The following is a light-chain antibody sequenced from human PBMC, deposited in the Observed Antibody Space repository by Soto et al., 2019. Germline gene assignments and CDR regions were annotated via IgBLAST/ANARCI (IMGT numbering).Light chain of an antibody. Sequence: DIVMTQSPATLSVSPGERATLSFRVSQSVSSYLAWYQQKPGQAPRLLIYGASTRATGIPARFSGTGSGTEFTLSISSLQSEDSAVYYCQQYDNWPPITFGQGTRLEIK. CDR2: GAS. J-gene: IGKJ5*01. V-gene: IGKV3-15*01. CDR1: QSVSSY. CDR3: QQYDNWPPIT.